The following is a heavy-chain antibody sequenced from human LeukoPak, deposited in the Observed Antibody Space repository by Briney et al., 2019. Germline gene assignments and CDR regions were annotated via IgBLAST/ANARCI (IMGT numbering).Heavy chain of an antibody. Sequence: SETLSLTCTVSGGSISSGDYYWSWIRQPPGKGLEWIGYIYYSGSTYYNPSLKSRVTISVDTSKNQFSLKLSSVTAADTAVYYCAREVPAAHNWFDPWGQGTLVTVSS. CDR2: IYYSGST. V-gene: IGHV4-30-4*01. D-gene: IGHD2-2*01. J-gene: IGHJ5*02. CDR1: GGSISSGDYY. CDR3: AREVPAAHNWFDP.